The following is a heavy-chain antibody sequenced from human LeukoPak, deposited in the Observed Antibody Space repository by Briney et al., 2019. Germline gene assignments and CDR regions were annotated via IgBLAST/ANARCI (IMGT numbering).Heavy chain of an antibody. CDR1: GFTFRSYS. CDR2: ISSSSSYK. CDR3: ARGHQPRFDP. Sequence: PGGALRHSYAESGFTFRSYSMSGVRQAPGKGLEWVSPISSSSSYKYYADSVKGRFTISRDNAKNSLYLQIKSLRAEDTAVYYCARGHQPRFDPWGQGTLVTVSS. V-gene: IGHV3-21*01. D-gene: IGHD2-2*01. J-gene: IGHJ5*02.